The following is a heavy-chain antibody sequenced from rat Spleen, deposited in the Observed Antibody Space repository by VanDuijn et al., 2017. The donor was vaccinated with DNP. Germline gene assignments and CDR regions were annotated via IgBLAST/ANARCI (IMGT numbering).Heavy chain of an antibody. J-gene: IGHJ2*01. V-gene: IGHV3-3*01. Sequence: EVQLQESGPGLVKPSQSLSLTCSVTGYSITSSYRWNWIRKFPGNKLEWMGYINSAGSTNYNPSLKSRISITRDTSKNQFFLQVNSVTTEDTATYYCARYGGFITTYWGQGVMVTVSS. CDR3: ARYGGFITTY. CDR1: GYSITSSYR. D-gene: IGHD1-10*01. CDR2: INSAGST.